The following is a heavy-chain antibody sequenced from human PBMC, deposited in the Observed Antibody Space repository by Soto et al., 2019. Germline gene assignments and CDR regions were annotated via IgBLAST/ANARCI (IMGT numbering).Heavy chain of an antibody. CDR1: GDSISSGSY. V-gene: IGHV4-38-2*02. Sequence: SETLSLTCTVPGDSISSGSYWGWIRQPPGEGPEWIASIYHGGTTFYNPSLKSRVSISVDTSKNQFSLKLTSVTASDTAIYYCARVHVMVVAGSTFDYWGQGTLVTVSS. CDR3: ARVHVMVVAGSTFDY. CDR2: IYHGGTT. J-gene: IGHJ4*03. D-gene: IGHD6-19*01.